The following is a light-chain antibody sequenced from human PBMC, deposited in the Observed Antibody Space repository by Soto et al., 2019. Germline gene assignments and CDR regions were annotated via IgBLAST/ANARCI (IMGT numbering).Light chain of an antibody. CDR2: DAS. J-gene: IGKJ3*01. CDR3: QQRSNWPPVT. V-gene: IGKV3-11*01. Sequence: EIVLTQSPATLSLSPGERATLSCRASQSVGTYLAWYQQKPGQAPRLLIYDASHRATGIPARFSGSGSGTDFTLTIISLEPEDFADYYCQQRSNWPPVTFGPGTKVDIK. CDR1: QSVGTY.